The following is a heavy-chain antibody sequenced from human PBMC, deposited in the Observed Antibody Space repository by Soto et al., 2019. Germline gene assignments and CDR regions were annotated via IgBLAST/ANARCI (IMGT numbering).Heavy chain of an antibody. J-gene: IGHJ4*02. CDR3: ARGQRWLPRGFEY. CDR2: LYNSGNT. Sequence: QVQLQESGPGLVKPSETLSLTCTVSGASLSSGYWYWIRQPPGRGLEWIGHLYNSGNTNFNPSLKSRVTLSVDTSKNQFSLKLSSVTAADTALYYCARGQRWLPRGFEYWGQGTLVTVSS. D-gene: IGHD6-19*01. V-gene: IGHV4-59*01. CDR1: GASLSSGY.